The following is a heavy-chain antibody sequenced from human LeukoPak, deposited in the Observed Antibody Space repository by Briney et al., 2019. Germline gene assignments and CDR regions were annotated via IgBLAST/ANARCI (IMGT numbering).Heavy chain of an antibody. Sequence: GGSLRLSCAVSGITLSNYGMSWVRQAPGKGLEWVAGTSASGGSTNHADSVKGRFTISRDNPKNTLYLQMNSLRAEDTAVYFCAKRGVVIRVILVGFHKEAYYFDSWGQGALVTVSS. CDR3: AKRGVVIRVILVGFHKEAYYFDS. CDR2: TSASGGST. D-gene: IGHD3-10*01. J-gene: IGHJ4*02. V-gene: IGHV3-23*01. CDR1: GITLSNYG.